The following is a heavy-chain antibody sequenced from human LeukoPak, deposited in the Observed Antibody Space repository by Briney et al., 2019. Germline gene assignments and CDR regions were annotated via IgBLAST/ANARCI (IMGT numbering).Heavy chain of an antibody. CDR1: GFTVSSNY. CDR2: IYSGGDT. CDR3: ASADIVLMLYAIGPLRC. J-gene: IGHJ4*02. V-gene: IGHV3-66*01. Sequence: GGSLRLSCAASGFTVSSNYMSWVRQAPGKGLEWVSIIYSGGDTYYADSVKGRFTISRDNSKNTLYLQMNSLRAEDTAVYYCASADIVLMLYAIGPLRCWGQGTLVTASS. D-gene: IGHD2-8*01.